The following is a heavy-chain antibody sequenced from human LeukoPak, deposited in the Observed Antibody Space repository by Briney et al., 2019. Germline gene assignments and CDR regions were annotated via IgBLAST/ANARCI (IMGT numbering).Heavy chain of an antibody. CDR1: GFTFSSYW. CDR2: IKQDGSET. J-gene: IGHJ3*02. Sequence: GGSLRLSCAASGFTFSSYWMNWVRQAPGKGLEWVANIKQDGSETYYVDSVKGRFTISRDSAKNSLYLQMNSLTAEDTALYYCARDWVAGVPFDAFDIWGQGTMVSVSS. D-gene: IGHD3-10*01. CDR3: ARDWVAGVPFDAFDI. V-gene: IGHV3-7*03.